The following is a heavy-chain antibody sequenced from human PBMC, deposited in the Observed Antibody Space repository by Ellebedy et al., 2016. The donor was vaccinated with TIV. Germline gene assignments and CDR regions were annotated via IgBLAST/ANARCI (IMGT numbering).Heavy chain of an antibody. CDR1: GGTFSSYA. V-gene: IGHV1-69*04. J-gene: IGHJ4*02. Sequence: SVKVSCXASGGTFSSYAISWVRQAPGQGLEWMGRIIPILGIANYAQKFQGRVTITADKSTSTAYMELSSLRSEDTAVYYCARGDSSGWGSPRFDYWGQGTLVTVSS. CDR3: ARGDSSGWGSPRFDY. CDR2: IIPILGIA. D-gene: IGHD6-19*01.